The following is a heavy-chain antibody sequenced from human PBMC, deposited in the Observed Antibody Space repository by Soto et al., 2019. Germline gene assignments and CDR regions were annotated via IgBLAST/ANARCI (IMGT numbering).Heavy chain of an antibody. CDR1: GFTFSNAW. Sequence: EVQLVESGGGLVKPGGSLRLSCAASGFTFSNAWMSWVRQAPGKGLEWVGRIKSKTDGGTTDYAAPVKGRFTISRDDSKNTLYLQMTSLKTEDTAVYYCTTSVSSHFNYDILTGYDYWGQGTLVTVSS. V-gene: IGHV3-15*01. CDR2: IKSKTDGGTT. D-gene: IGHD3-9*01. J-gene: IGHJ4*02. CDR3: TTSVSSHFNYDILTGYDY.